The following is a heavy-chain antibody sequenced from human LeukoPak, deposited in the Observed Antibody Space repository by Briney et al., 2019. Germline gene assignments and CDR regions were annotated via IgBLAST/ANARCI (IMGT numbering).Heavy chain of an antibody. V-gene: IGHV3-48*04. D-gene: IGHD1-26*01. CDR3: ARVRGSSTLDY. J-gene: IGHJ4*02. CDR2: IRSSDNTI. CDR1: GFTFSSYG. Sequence: PGGSLRLSCTASGFTFSSYGMHWVRQAPGKGLEWVSYIRSSDNTIYYADSVKGRFTISRDNAKNSLYLQMNSLRAEDTAVYYCARVRGSSTLDYWGQGTLVTVSS.